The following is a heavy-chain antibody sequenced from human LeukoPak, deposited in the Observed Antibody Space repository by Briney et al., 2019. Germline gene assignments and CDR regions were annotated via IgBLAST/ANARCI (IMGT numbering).Heavy chain of an antibody. Sequence: GGSLRLSCAASGFTFSNAWMSWVRQAPGKGLEWVGRIKSKTDGGTTDYAAPVKGRFTISRDDSKNTLYLQMNSLKTEDTAVYYCTTDRDYGDTAVDYWGQGTLVTVSS. CDR3: TTDRDYGDTAVDY. J-gene: IGHJ4*02. V-gene: IGHV3-15*01. CDR2: IKSKTDGGTT. D-gene: IGHD4-17*01. CDR1: GFTFSNAW.